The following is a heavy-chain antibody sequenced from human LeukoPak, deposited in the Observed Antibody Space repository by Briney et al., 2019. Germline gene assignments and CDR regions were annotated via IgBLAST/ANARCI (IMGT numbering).Heavy chain of an antibody. CDR3: ARVDIVVLPSANFDC. J-gene: IGHJ4*02. D-gene: IGHD2-2*01. Sequence: SETLSLTCTVSGGSISSRDYYWGWIRQPPGEGLEWIGSINYSGSTYYSPSLKSRVTISVDTSKNQFSLKLSSVIAADTAVYYCARVDIVVLPSANFDCWGQGTLVTVSS. CDR1: GGSISSRDYY. V-gene: IGHV4-39*01. CDR2: INYSGST.